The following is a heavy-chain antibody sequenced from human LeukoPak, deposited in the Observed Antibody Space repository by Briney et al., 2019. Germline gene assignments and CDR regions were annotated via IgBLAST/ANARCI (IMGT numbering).Heavy chain of an antibody. J-gene: IGHJ5*02. V-gene: IGHV1-18*01. D-gene: IGHD2-15*01. CDR1: GYTFTSYG. CDR2: ISAYNGNT. Sequence: ASVKVSCKASGYTFTSYGISWVRQAPGQGLEWMGWISAYNGNTNYAQKLRGRVTMTTDTSTSTAYMELRSLRSDDTAVYYCARDRYCSGGSCYSFDAWFDPWGQGTLVTVSS. CDR3: ARDRYCSGGSCYSFDAWFDP.